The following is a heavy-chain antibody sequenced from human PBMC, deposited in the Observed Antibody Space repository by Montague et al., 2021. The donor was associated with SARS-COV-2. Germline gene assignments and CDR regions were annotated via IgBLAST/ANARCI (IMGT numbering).Heavy chain of an antibody. CDR2: TYYRSKWYN. D-gene: IGHD5-12*01. J-gene: IGHJ6*02. CDR3: ARQPLGYDFVYYYYGMDV. Sequence: CAISGDSVSSNSAAWNWIRQSPSRGLEWLGRTYYRSKWYNDYAVSVKSRITINPDTSKNQFSLQLNSVTPEDTAVYCCARQPLGYDFVYYYYGMDVWGQGTTVTVSS. CDR1: GDSVSSNSAA. V-gene: IGHV6-1*01.